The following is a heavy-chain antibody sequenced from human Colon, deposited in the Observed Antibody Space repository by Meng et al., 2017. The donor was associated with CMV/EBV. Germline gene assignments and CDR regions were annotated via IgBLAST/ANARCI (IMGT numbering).Heavy chain of an antibody. J-gene: IGHJ5*02. Sequence: GESLKISCVVSGLTFGSSTMSWVRQAPGKGLEWVASINSYAYNVGYADSVKGRFTISRDHAKNSLYLQMNSLGAEDTAVYFCVREIRRAWFDPWGQGTLVTVSS. CDR1: GLTFGSST. V-gene: IGHV3-21*01. CDR3: VREIRRAWFDP. CDR2: INSYAYNV.